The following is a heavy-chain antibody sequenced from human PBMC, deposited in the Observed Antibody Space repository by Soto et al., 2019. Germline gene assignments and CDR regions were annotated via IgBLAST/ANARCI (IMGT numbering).Heavy chain of an antibody. CDR3: AWGSGSFLFDY. V-gene: IGHV4-39*01. Sequence: SETLSLTCTVSGGSISSSSYYWGWIRQPPGKGLEWIGSIYYSGSTYYNPSLKSRVTISVDTSKNQFSLKLSSVTAADTAVYYCAWGSGSFLFDYWGQGTLVTVYS. D-gene: IGHD1-26*01. CDR1: GGSISSSSYY. CDR2: IYYSGST. J-gene: IGHJ4*02.